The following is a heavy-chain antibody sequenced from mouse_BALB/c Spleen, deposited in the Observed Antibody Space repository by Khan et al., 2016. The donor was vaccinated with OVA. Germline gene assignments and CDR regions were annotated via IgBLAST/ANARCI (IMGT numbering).Heavy chain of an antibody. D-gene: IGHD4-1*01. J-gene: IGHJ3*01. V-gene: IGHV1S81*02. CDR1: GYSFTSYY. Sequence: QVQLQQSGAELVKPGASVRLSCKASGYSFTSYYLYWVKQRPGQGLEWIGDINPSNGGTNFNEKFKIKATLTVDKSSSTAYMQLSRLTSEDSAVYYCTRSGYGTFAYWGRGTLVTVSA. CDR2: INPSNGGT. CDR3: TRSGYGTFAY.